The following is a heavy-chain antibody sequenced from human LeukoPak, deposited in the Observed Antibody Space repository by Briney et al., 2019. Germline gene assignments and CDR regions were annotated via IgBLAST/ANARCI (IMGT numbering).Heavy chain of an antibody. CDR3: ARDSTGRYFDWSFDY. D-gene: IGHD3-9*01. Sequence: QTGGSLRLSCAASGFTFSSYAMHWVRQAPGKGLEYVSAISSNGGSTYYANSVKGRFTISRDNSKNTLYLQMGSLRAEDMAVYYCARDSTGRYFDWSFDYWGQGTPVTVSS. J-gene: IGHJ4*02. V-gene: IGHV3-64*01. CDR2: ISSNGGST. CDR1: GFTFSSYA.